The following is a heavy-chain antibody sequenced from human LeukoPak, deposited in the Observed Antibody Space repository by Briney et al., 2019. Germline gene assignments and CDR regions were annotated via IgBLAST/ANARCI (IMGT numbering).Heavy chain of an antibody. CDR3: ARIRGYSYGYFDY. J-gene: IGHJ4*02. CDR2: IYHSGST. CDR1: GGSISGGGYY. V-gene: IGHV4-30-2*01. D-gene: IGHD5-18*01. Sequence: SETLSLTCTVSGGSISGGGYYWSWIRQPPGKGLEWIGYIYHSGSTYYNPSLKSRVTISVDRSKNQFSLKLSSVTAADTAVYYCARIRGYSYGYFDYWGQGTLVTVSS.